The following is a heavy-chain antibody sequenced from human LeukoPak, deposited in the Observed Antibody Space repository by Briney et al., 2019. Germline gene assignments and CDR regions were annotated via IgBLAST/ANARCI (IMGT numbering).Heavy chain of an antibody. CDR2: ISGSGGST. V-gene: IGHV3-23*01. CDR3: AKQHLSGSRGYFDY. Sequence: GGSLRLSCAASGFTFSSYAMSWVRQAPGKGLEWVSAISGSGGSTYYADPVKGRFTISRDNTKNTLYLQMNSLRAEDTAVYYCAKQHLSGSRGYFDYWGQGTLVTVSS. D-gene: IGHD1-26*01. J-gene: IGHJ4*02. CDR1: GFTFSSYA.